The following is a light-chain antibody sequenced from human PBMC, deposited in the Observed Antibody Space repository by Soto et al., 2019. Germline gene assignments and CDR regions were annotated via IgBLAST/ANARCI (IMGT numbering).Light chain of an antibody. J-gene: IGKJ1*01. CDR1: QSVATN. V-gene: IGKV3-15*01. CDR2: GAS. CDR3: QQYSSSWT. Sequence: EIVMTQSPATLSVAPGERATLSRRASQSVATNLAWYQQKPGQPPRLLIYGASTRATGIPARFSGSGSGTEFTLTISSLEPEDFAVYYCQQYSSSWTFGQGTKVDIK.